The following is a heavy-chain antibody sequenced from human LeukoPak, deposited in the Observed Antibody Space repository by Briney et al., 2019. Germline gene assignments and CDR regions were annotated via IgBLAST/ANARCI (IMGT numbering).Heavy chain of an antibody. Sequence: GGSLRLSCAASGFIFSTYEMAWVRQAPGKGLEWVAVISYDGSNKYYADSVKGRFTISRDNSKNTLYLQMNSLRAEDTAVYYYARDRGGDGNWYFDLWGRGTLVTVSS. CDR3: ARDRGGDGNWYFDL. V-gene: IGHV3-30*04. J-gene: IGHJ2*01. CDR1: GFIFSTYE. CDR2: ISYDGSNK. D-gene: IGHD3-16*01.